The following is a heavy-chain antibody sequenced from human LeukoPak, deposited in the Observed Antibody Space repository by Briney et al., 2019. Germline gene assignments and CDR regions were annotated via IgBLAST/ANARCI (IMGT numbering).Heavy chain of an antibody. D-gene: IGHD2-15*01. CDR1: GYTFTSYA. V-gene: IGHV1-3*01. CDR3: AVGDIVVVVALDY. CDR2: INAGNGNT. Sequence: ASVKVSCKASGYTFTSYAMHWVRQAPGQRLEWMGWINAGNGNTKYSQKFQGRVTITRDTSASTAYMELSSLRSEDTAVYYCAVGDIVVVVALDYWGQGILVTVSS. J-gene: IGHJ4*02.